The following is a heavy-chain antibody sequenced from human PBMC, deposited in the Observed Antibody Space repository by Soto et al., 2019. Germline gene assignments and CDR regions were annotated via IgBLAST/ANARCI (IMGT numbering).Heavy chain of an antibody. Sequence: SETLTLTCSVSGGSVSNKTYYWSWIRQPPGKRLEWIGYVYYSGTTNYNPSLKSRVTISVDLSKNQFSLRLSSVTTADTALYYCARTTAVPNTLRSRYFFDYWGQGTLVTVSS. CDR1: GGSVSNKTYY. CDR2: VYYSGTT. CDR3: ARTTAVPNTLRSRYFFDY. D-gene: IGHD4-17*01. J-gene: IGHJ4*02. V-gene: IGHV4-61*01.